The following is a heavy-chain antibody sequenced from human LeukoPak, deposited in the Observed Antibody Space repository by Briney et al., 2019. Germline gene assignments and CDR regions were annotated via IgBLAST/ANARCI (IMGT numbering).Heavy chain of an antibody. CDR3: ARDHYHKIHSVMVTAPDY. D-gene: IGHD2-21*02. CDR1: GYTFTSYY. Sequence: ASVKVSCKASGYTFTSYYMHWVRQAPGEGLEWMGIINPTGGSTSYAQKFQGRVTMTRDTSTSTVHMELSSLRSEDTAVYYCARDHYHKIHSVMVTAPDYWGQGTLVIVSS. V-gene: IGHV1-46*01. CDR2: INPTGGST. J-gene: IGHJ4*02.